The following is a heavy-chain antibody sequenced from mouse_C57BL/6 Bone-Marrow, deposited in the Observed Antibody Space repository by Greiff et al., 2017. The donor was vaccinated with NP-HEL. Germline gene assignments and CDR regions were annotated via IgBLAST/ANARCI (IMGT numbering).Heavy chain of an antibody. D-gene: IGHD1-1*01. CDR1: GYTFTSYW. Sequence: QVQLQQPGAELVKPGASVKMSCKASGYTFTSYWITWVKQRPGQGLEWIGDIYPGSGSTNYNEKFKSKATLTVDTSSSTAYMQLSSLTSEDSAVYYGASITTVVAPLGYWGQGTTLTVSS. J-gene: IGHJ2*01. CDR2: IYPGSGST. V-gene: IGHV1-55*01. CDR3: ASITTVVAPLGY.